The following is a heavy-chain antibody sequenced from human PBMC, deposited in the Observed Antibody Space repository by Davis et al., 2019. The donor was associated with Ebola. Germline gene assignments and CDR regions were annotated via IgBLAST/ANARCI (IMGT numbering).Heavy chain of an antibody. CDR3: ARAGESPGGNGYYYYGMDV. Sequence: SVKVSCKASGGTFSSYTISWVRQAPGQGLEWMGGIIPIFGTANYAQKFQGRVTITADESTSTAYMEMSRLRSEDTAVYYCARAGESPGGNGYYYYGMDVWGKGTTVTVSS. CDR1: GGTFSSYT. J-gene: IGHJ6*04. CDR2: IIPIFGTA. D-gene: IGHD4-23*01. V-gene: IGHV1-69*13.